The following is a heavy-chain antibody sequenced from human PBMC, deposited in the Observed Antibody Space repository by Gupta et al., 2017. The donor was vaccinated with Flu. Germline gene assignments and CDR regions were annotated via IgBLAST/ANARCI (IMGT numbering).Heavy chain of an antibody. J-gene: IGHJ5*02. Sequence: QVQLVQSGAEVKKPGASVKVSCKASGYTFTAYYIHWVRQAPGQGLEWMGRINPHSGTTNYEQKFQGRVTVTMDTSISTAYMDLSRLRSEDTAVYYCAREKYCSTTSCYRWFDPWGQGTLVTVSS. CDR1: GYTFTAYY. D-gene: IGHD2-2*02. V-gene: IGHV1-2*02. CDR2: INPHSGTT. CDR3: AREKYCSTTSCYRWFDP.